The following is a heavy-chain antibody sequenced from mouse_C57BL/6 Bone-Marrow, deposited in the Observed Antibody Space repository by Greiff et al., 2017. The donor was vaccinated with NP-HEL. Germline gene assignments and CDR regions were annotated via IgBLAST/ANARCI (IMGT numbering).Heavy chain of an antibody. CDR1: GFTFSSYG. D-gene: IGHD2-3*01. CDR3: ARHDGYYKFAY. Sequence: EVKLVESGGDLVKPGGSLKLSCAASGFTFSSYGMSWVRQTPDKRLEWVATISSGGSYTYYPESVKGRFTISRDNAKNTLYLQMSSLKSEDTAMYYCARHDGYYKFAYWGQGTLVTVSA. J-gene: IGHJ3*01. CDR2: ISSGGSYT. V-gene: IGHV5-6*01.